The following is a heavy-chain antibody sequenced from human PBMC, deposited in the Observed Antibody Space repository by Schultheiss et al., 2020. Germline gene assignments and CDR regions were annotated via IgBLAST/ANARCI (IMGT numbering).Heavy chain of an antibody. CDR2: IYYSGST. J-gene: IGHJ6*04. D-gene: IGHD2-15*01. CDR1: GGSISSYY. V-gene: IGHV4-59*12. Sequence: SETMSLTCTVSGGSISSYYWSWIRQPPGKGLEWIGYIYYSGSTYHNPSLKSRVTISVDTSKNQFSLKLSSVTAADTAVYYCARAGVVVAATSGYYYYGMDVWGEGTTVTGSS. CDR3: ARAGVVVAATSGYYYYGMDV.